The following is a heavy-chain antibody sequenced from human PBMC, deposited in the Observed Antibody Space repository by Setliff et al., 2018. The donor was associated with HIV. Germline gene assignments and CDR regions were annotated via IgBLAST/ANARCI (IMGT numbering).Heavy chain of an antibody. V-gene: IGHV3-11*04. J-gene: IGHJ4*02. CDR1: GGSISSHY. Sequence: LSLTCTVSGGSISSHYWSWIRQPPGKGLEWVSYISSSGSSISYTDSVKGRFTISRDNAKNSLYLQMNSLRAGDTAVYYCARRPLYYFDYWGQGTLVTVSS. CDR2: ISSSGSSI. CDR3: ARRPLYYFDY.